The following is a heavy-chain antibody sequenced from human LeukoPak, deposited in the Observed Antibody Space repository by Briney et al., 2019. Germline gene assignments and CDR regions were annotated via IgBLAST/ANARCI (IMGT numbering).Heavy chain of an antibody. Sequence: GRSLRLSCAASGFTFDDYAMHWVRQAPGKGLEWVSGISWNSGSMGYADSVKGRFTISRDNAKNSLYLQMNSLRAEDTALYYCAKGQQLERRGNAFDIWGQGTMVTVSS. CDR2: ISWNSGSM. CDR1: GFTFDDYA. D-gene: IGHD1-1*01. V-gene: IGHV3-9*01. J-gene: IGHJ3*02. CDR3: AKGQQLERRGNAFDI.